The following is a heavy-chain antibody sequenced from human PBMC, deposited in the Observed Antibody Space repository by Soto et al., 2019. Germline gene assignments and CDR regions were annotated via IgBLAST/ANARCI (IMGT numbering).Heavy chain of an antibody. CDR2: ISYDGSNK. V-gene: IGHV3-30*18. CDR1: GFTFSSYG. D-gene: IGHD3-9*01. CDR3: AKDLTGYLYYFDY. Sequence: PGGSLRLSCAASGFTFSSYGMHWVRQAPGKGLEWVAVISYDGSNKYYADSVKGRFTISRDNSKNTLYLQMNSLRAEDTAVYYCAKDLTGYLYYFDYWGQGTLVTVSS. J-gene: IGHJ4*02.